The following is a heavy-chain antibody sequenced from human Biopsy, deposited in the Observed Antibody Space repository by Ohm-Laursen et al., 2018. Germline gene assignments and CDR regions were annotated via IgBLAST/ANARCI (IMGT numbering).Heavy chain of an antibody. V-gene: IGHV3-30*03. CDR3: ARDGEAKYCKHGVCPSDF. CDR1: GFSFSNYG. CDR2: ISHGGNDE. D-gene: IGHD2-8*01. Sequence: SLRLSCAASGFSFSNYGMHWVRQAPGKGLEWVALISHGGNDEYYADSVEGRFTISRGNSKNTVLLQMNSLRVEDTAVYYCARDGEAKYCKHGVCPSDFWGQGTLVTVSS. J-gene: IGHJ4*02.